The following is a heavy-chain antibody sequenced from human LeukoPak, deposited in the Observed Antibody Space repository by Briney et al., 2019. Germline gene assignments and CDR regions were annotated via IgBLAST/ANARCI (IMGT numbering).Heavy chain of an antibody. CDR1: GFTFSSYG. CDR2: ISYDGAAT. Sequence: GGSLRLSCAASGFTFSSYGLQWVRQAPGKGLEWVAIISYDGAATYYADYVKGRFPIPRENSKNTLYLQLNSLRAEDTAVYYCAKVGPQWLVLDYWGQGTVVTVSS. CDR3: AKVGPQWLVLDY. J-gene: IGHJ4*02. V-gene: IGHV3-30*18. D-gene: IGHD6-19*01.